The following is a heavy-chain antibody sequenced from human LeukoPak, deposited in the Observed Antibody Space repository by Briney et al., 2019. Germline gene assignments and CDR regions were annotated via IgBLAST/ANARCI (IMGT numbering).Heavy chain of an antibody. Sequence: ASVKVSCKASGCTCTTCSSRWFRQTPGQGLEWMGWISAYNGNTNYAQKLQGRVTMTTDTSTSTAYMELRSLRSDDTAGYYCARAPLPPQGWFDPWGQGTLVTVSS. CDR1: GCTCTTCS. J-gene: IGHJ5*02. V-gene: IGHV1-18*01. CDR2: ISAYNGNT. CDR3: ARAPLPPQGWFDP.